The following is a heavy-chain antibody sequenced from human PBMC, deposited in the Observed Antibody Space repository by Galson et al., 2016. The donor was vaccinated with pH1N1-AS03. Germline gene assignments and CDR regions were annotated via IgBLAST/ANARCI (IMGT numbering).Heavy chain of an antibody. J-gene: IGHJ4*02. D-gene: IGHD3-10*01. V-gene: IGHV2-5*01. CDR2: IYWHDDK. CDR1: GFSLTDGGLC. CDR3: AHRFYGSGASFFDF. Sequence: PALVKPTQTLTLTCTFSGFSLTDGGLCVGWTRQPPGKALEWLGMIYWHDDKRYNPSLQNRLTLTQGVSKSEVVLQMTNVDPEDTATYYCAHRFYGSGASFFDFWGQGIVVVVS.